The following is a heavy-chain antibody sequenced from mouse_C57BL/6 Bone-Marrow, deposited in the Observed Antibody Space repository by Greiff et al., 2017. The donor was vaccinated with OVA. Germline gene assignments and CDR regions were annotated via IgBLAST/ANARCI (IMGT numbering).Heavy chain of an antibody. CDR3: TKTYDYDGFAY. V-gene: IGHV1-15*01. CDR2: LDTETGGT. D-gene: IGHD2-4*01. J-gene: IGHJ3*01. Sequence: VQLQQSGAELVRPGASVTLSCKASGYTFTDYEMHWVKQTPVHGLEWIGALDTETGGTAYNQKFKGKAILTADKSSSTAYMELRSLTSEDSAVYYCTKTYDYDGFAYWGQGTLVTVSA. CDR1: GYTFTDYE.